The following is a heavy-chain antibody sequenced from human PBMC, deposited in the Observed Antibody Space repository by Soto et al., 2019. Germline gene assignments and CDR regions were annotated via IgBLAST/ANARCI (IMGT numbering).Heavy chain of an antibody. CDR3: ARDFRSLAAAGKG. D-gene: IGHD6-13*01. Sequence: GGSLRLSCAASGFTFSSYAMHWVRQAPGKGLEWVAVISYDGSNKYYADSVKGRFTISRDNSKNTLYLQMNSLRAEDTAVYYCARDFRSLAAAGKGWGQGTLVTVSS. J-gene: IGHJ4*02. CDR1: GFTFSSYA. V-gene: IGHV3-30-3*01. CDR2: ISYDGSNK.